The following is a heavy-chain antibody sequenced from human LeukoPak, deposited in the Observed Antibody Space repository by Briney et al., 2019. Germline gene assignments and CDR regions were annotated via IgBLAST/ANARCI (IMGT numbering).Heavy chain of an antibody. V-gene: IGHV1-69*01. D-gene: IGHD3-22*01. J-gene: IGHJ4*02. CDR2: IIPIFGTA. CDR1: GGTFSSYA. CDR3: ARDFYVSSGYSVY. Sequence: ASXXXSCKASGGTFSSYAISWVRQAPGQGSEWMGGIIPIFGTANYAQKFQGRVTITADESTSTAYMELSSLRSEDTAVYYCARDFYVSSGYSVYWGQGTLVTVSS.